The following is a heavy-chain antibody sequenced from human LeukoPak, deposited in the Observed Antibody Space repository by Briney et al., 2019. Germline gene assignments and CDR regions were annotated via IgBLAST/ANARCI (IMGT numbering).Heavy chain of an antibody. CDR2: ISANGDTI. CDR1: GLTFSSYA. V-gene: IGHV3-23*01. Sequence: GGSLRLSCAASGLTFSSYAIGWVRQAPGKGLEGVSRISANGDTIKYADSVKGRFTISRDFSKDTVYLQMSGLTVEDTAVYYCAKAGQRSYAEAFDSWGQGTLVTVSS. CDR3: AKAGQRSYAEAFDS. D-gene: IGHD3-16*01. J-gene: IGHJ4*02.